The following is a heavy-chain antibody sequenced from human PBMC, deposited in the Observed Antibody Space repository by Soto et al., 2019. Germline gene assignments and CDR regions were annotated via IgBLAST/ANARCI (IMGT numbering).Heavy chain of an antibody. CDR2: IYYRGST. D-gene: IGHD2-2*02. V-gene: IGHV4-30-4*01. Sequence: SETLSLTCTVSGGSTSSDNFFWSWIRQPPGEGLEWIGYIYYRGSTYYNPSLESRLTLLVDTSKNQFSLKLRSVTAADTAVYYCARVAIACPSSSCYNHYYYSLDVWGQGTTVTVSS. CDR3: ARVAIACPSSSCYNHYYYSLDV. J-gene: IGHJ6*02. CDR1: GGSTSSDNFF.